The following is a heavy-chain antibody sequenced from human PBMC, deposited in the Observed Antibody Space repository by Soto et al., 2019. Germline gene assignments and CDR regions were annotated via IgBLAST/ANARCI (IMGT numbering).Heavy chain of an antibody. J-gene: IGHJ4*02. Sequence: ASVKISCKASGYAFTKFAMHWVRQAPGQSLEWMGYINAGNGYTQYSQKFLGRVTISRDTSASSAYMELSSLRSEDTAVYYCARLIAVGNTGNFIDYWGQGTVGTVSS. D-gene: IGHD6-19*01. CDR3: ARLIAVGNTGNFIDY. CDR1: GYAFTKFA. V-gene: IGHV1-3*01. CDR2: INAGNGYT.